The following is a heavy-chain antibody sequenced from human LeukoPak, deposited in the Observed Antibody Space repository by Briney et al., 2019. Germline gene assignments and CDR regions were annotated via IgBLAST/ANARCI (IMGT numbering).Heavy chain of an antibody. V-gene: IGHV1-69*05. Sequence: ASVKVSCKASGGTFSSYAISWVRQAPGQGLEWMGGIIPIFGTANYAQKFQGRVTITTDESTSTAYMELSSLRSEDTAVYYCARGSREMFSGSSIYDYWGQGTLVTVSS. J-gene: IGHJ4*02. CDR3: ARGSREMFSGSSIYDY. D-gene: IGHD1-26*01. CDR1: GGTFSSYA. CDR2: IIPIFGTA.